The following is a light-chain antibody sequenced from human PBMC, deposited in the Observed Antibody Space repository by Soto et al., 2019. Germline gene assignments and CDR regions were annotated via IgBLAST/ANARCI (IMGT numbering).Light chain of an antibody. Sequence: QSVLTQPASVSGAPGQSITISCTGTSSDVGDYNFVSWYQQHPGKAPKLVIYDVSDRPSGVSSRFSGSKSGNTASLTISGLQAEDGADFYCSSYSSTTPPVVFGGGTQLTVL. CDR3: SSYSSTTPPVV. CDR2: DVS. CDR1: SSDVGDYNF. J-gene: IGLJ2*01. V-gene: IGLV2-14*03.